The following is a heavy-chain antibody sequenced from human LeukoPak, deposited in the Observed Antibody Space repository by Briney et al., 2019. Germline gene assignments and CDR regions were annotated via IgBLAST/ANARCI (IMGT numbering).Heavy chain of an antibody. CDR3: ARKETTLSSSTSCYTSQWYFDY. CDR2: INHSGST. Sequence: TSESLSLTPAVYGGSFSGYYWRWIRQPPGKGLEWIGEINHSGSTNYNPSLTSRVTISVDTSKNQFSLKLCSVSAADTAVYYCARKETTLSSSTSCYTSQWYFDYWGQGTLVTVSS. CDR1: GGSFSGYY. V-gene: IGHV4-34*01. J-gene: IGHJ4*02. D-gene: IGHD2-2*02.